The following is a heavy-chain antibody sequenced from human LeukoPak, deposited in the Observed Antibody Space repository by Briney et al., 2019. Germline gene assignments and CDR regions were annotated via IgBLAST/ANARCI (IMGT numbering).Heavy chain of an antibody. Sequence: GGSLRLSCAASRFTFSSYATSWVRQAPGKGLEWVSAISGTGDSTYYADSVKGRFTISRDNSKNTLYLQMNSLRAEDTAIYYCAKDFDFWSAYYRGDDCWGQGTLVTVSS. CDR1: RFTFSSYA. V-gene: IGHV3-23*01. CDR2: ISGTGDST. J-gene: IGHJ4*02. D-gene: IGHD3-3*01. CDR3: AKDFDFWSAYYRGDDC.